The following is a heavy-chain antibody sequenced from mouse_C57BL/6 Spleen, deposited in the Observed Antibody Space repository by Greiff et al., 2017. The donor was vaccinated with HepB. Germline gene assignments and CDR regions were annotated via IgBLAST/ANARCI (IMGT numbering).Heavy chain of an antibody. Sequence: VQLQQSGPELVKPGASVKISCKASGYTFTDYYMNWVKQSHGKSLEWIGDINPNNGGTSYNQKFKGKATLTVDKSSSTAYMELRSLTSEDSAVYYCAEGSWAYWGQGTLVTVSA. CDR3: AEGSWAY. V-gene: IGHV1-26*01. J-gene: IGHJ3*01. CDR2: INPNNGGT. CDR1: GYTFTDYY.